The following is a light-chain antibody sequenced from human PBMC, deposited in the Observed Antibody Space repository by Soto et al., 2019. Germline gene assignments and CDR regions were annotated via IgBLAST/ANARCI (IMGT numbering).Light chain of an antibody. Sequence: DIQLTQSPSFLSASVGDRVTITCRASQGITNYLAWYQQKPGKAPKPLIYTASTLQSGVPSRFSGSGAGTEFTLTITGLQPEDFATYYCQQYETFSGTFGPGTKVDIK. J-gene: IGKJ1*01. V-gene: IGKV1-9*01. CDR3: QQYETFSGT. CDR1: QGITNY. CDR2: TAS.